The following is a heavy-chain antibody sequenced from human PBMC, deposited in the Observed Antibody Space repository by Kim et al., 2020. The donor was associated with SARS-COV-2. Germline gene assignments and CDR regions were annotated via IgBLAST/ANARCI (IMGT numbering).Heavy chain of an antibody. V-gene: IGHV3-15*01. CDR3: TTEYDASTLFDY. J-gene: IGHJ4*02. Sequence: GGSLRLSCAASGFTFSNAWMSWVRQAPGKGLEWVGRIKSKTDGGTTDYAAPEKGRFTISSEESKNTLHLQMNSLKTEDTAVYYCTTEYDASTLFDYWGQGTLGTVSS. CDR2: IKSKTDGGTT. CDR1: GFTFSNAW. D-gene: IGHD3-22*01.